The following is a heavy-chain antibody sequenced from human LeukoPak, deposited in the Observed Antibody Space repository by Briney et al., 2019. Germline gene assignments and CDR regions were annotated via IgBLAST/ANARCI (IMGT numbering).Heavy chain of an antibody. CDR2: ISYDGSNK. Sequence: GGSLRLSCAASGFTFSSYAMHWVRQAPGKGLEWVAVISYDGSNKYYADSVKGRFTISSDNSKNTLYLQMNSLRAEDTAVYYCARVQGPAAGSPYYFDYWGQGTLVTVSS. V-gene: IGHV3-30*04. J-gene: IGHJ4*02. CDR3: ARVQGPAAGSPYYFDY. D-gene: IGHD6-13*01. CDR1: GFTFSSYA.